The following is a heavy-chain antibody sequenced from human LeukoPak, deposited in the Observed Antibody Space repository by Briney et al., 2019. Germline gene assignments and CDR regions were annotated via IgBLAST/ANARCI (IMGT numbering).Heavy chain of an antibody. CDR3: AKDVGKWESLHFFDY. J-gene: IGHJ4*02. D-gene: IGHD1-26*01. Sequence: HPGGSLRLSCAASGFTFSSYAMHWVRQAPGKGLEWVAVISYDGSNKYYADSVKGRFTISRDNSKNTLYLQMDSLRGDDTAVYYCAKDVGKWESLHFFDYWGQGTLVTVSS. V-gene: IGHV3-30-3*01. CDR2: ISYDGSNK. CDR1: GFTFSSYA.